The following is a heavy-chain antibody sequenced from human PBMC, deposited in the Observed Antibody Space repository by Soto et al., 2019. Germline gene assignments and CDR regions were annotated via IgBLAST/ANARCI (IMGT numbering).Heavy chain of an antibody. J-gene: IGHJ6*02. Sequence: SETLSLTCTVSGGSVSSGSYYWSWIRQPPGKGLEWIGYIYYSGSTNYNPSLKSRVTISVDTSKNQFSLKLSSVTAADTAVYYCARAPHYDILTGYYIPLYGMDVWGQGPTVTVSS. D-gene: IGHD3-9*01. CDR1: GGSVSSGSYY. V-gene: IGHV4-61*01. CDR2: IYYSGST. CDR3: ARAPHYDILTGYYIPLYGMDV.